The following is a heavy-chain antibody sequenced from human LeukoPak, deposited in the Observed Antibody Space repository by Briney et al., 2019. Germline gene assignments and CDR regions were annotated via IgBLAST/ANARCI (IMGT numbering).Heavy chain of an antibody. CDR2: IYTSGST. V-gene: IGHV4-4*07. D-gene: IGHD3-3*01. Sequence: PSETLSLTCTVSGGSISSYYWSWIRQPAGKGLEWIGRIYTSGSTNYNPSLKSRVTMSVDTSKNQFSLKLSSVTAADTAVYYCAREKYYDFWSGYDYFDYWGQGTLVTVSS. CDR3: AREKYYDFWSGYDYFDY. CDR1: GGSISSYY. J-gene: IGHJ4*02.